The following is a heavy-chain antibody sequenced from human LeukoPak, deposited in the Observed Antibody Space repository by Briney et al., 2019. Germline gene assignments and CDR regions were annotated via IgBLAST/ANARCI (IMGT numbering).Heavy chain of an antibody. CDR2: IIPIFGTA. D-gene: IGHD6-6*01. CDR3: ARSYSSSSVYFDY. Sequence: ASVKVSCKASGGTFSSYAISWVRQAPGQGLEWMGGIIPIFGTANYTQKFQGRVTITADESTSTAYMELSSLRSEDTAVYYCARSYSSSSVYFDYWGQGTLVTVSS. J-gene: IGHJ4*02. V-gene: IGHV1-69*13. CDR1: GGTFSSYA.